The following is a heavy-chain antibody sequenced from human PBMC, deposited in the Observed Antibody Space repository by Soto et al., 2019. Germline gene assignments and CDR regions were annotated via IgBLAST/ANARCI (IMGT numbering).Heavy chain of an antibody. CDR2: ISGSSSTI. Sequence: EVQLVESGGDLVQPGGSLRLSCAASGFTFSTYNMNWVRLAPGKGLEWVSYISGSSSTIYYADSVKGRFTISRDNAKNSLYLQMNSLRVDDTAVYYCARDYSGSFNWFDPWGQGTLVTFSS. D-gene: IGHD1-26*01. CDR1: GFTFSTYN. CDR3: ARDYSGSFNWFDP. J-gene: IGHJ5*02. V-gene: IGHV3-48*01.